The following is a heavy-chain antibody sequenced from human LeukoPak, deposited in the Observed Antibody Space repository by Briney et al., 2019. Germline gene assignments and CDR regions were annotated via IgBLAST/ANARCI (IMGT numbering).Heavy chain of an antibody. CDR3: ARGGGYSYGKPFDY. CDR2: IKKDESEK. V-gene: IGHV3-7*01. CDR1: GFIFSSYS. J-gene: IGHJ4*02. Sequence: GGSLRLSCAASGFIFSSYSMNWVRQAPGRGLEWVANIKKDESEKKCADSVKGRFTFSRDNAKNSLYLQMSSLRDEDTAVYYCARGGGYSYGKPFDYWGQGTLVTVSS. D-gene: IGHD5-18*01.